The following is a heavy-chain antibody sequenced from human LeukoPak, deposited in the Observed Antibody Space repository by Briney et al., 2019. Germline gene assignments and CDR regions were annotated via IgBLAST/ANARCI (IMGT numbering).Heavy chain of an antibody. V-gene: IGHV4-39*07. CDR3: ARSGYGDYVRDWFDP. D-gene: IGHD4-17*01. CDR2: IYYSGST. CDR1: GGSISSSSYY. J-gene: IGHJ5*02. Sequence: SVTLSLTCNVSGGSISSSSYYWGWIRQPPGKGLEWIGSIYYSGSTNYNPSLKSRVTISVDTSKNQFSLKLSSVTAADTAVYYCARSGYGDYVRDWFDPWGQGTLVTVSS.